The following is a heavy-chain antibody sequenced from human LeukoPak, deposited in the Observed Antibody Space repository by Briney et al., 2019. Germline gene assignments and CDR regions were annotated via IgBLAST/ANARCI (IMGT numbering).Heavy chain of an antibody. J-gene: IGHJ4*02. V-gene: IGHV4-39*01. D-gene: IGHD6-19*01. CDR3: ARLAVAGTIDY. Sequence: SQTLSLTCTVSGGSISSSSYYWGWIRQPPGKGLEWIGSIYYSGSTYYNPSLKSRVTISVDTSKNQFSLKLSSVTAADTAVYYCARLAVAGTIDYWGQGTLVTVSS. CDR1: GGSISSSSYY. CDR2: IYYSGST.